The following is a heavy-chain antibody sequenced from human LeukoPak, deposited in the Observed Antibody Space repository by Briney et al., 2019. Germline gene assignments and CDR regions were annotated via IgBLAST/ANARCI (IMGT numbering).Heavy chain of an antibody. CDR3: ARAYRNDYSNYFDF. CDR1: GYTFTSYG. Sequence: GASVKVSCKASGYTFTSYGISLVRQAPGQGLEWMGWISAYNGNTNYAQKLQGRVTMTTDTSTSTAYMELRSLRSDDTAVYYCARAYRNDYSNYFDFWGQGTLVTVSS. J-gene: IGHJ4*02. CDR2: ISAYNGNT. D-gene: IGHD4-11*01. V-gene: IGHV1-18*01.